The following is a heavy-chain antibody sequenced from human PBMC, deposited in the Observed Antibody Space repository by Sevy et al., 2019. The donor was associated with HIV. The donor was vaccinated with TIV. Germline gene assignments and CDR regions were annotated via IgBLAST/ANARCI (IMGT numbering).Heavy chain of an antibody. CDR3: ATTKDYSDSSGYPFDY. D-gene: IGHD3-22*01. V-gene: IGHV1-24*01. J-gene: IGHJ4*02. CDR2: FDPEDGRT. CDR1: GYTLTDFS. Sequence: ASVKVSCKLSGYTLTDFSMHWVRQAPGKGLEWVATFDPEDGRTIYAQKFQGRVTMTEDTSTDTAYMELNSLRSDDTAVYYCATTKDYSDSSGYPFDYWGQGTQVTVSS.